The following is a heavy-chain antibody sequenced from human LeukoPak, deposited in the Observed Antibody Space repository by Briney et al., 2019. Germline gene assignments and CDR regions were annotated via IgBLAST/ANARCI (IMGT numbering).Heavy chain of an antibody. J-gene: IGHJ4*02. CDR2: IKQDGSEK. Sequence: GGSLRLSCAASGFTFSSYWMTWVRQAPGKGLEWMANIKQDGSEKNYVDSVKGRFTISRDNAKNSLYLQMSSLRAEDTAVYYCARRRCSSTSCFEDYWGQGTLVTVSS. D-gene: IGHD2-2*01. V-gene: IGHV3-7*01. CDR3: ARRRCSSTSCFEDY. CDR1: GFTFSSYW.